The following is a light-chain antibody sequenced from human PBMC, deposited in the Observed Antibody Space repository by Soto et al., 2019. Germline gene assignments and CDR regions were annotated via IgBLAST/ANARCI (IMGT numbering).Light chain of an antibody. Sequence: QSALTQPASVSGSPGQSITISCTGTSSDFGFYNYVSWYQHHPGKAPKLMIYEGSNRPSGVSYRFSGSKSGNTASLTISGLQAEDEAVYYCSSYTTSSTPVLFGGGTKLTVL. CDR2: EGS. J-gene: IGLJ2*01. V-gene: IGLV2-14*01. CDR3: SSYTTSSTPVL. CDR1: SSDFGFYNY.